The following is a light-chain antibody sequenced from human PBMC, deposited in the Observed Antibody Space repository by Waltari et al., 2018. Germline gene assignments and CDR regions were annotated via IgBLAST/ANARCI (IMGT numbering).Light chain of an antibody. CDR2: WAS. Sequence: DIVMTQSPDSLAVSLGVSATINCKSSESVVYSSNNKNYLAWYQQKPGQPPKLLIYWASTRESGVPDRFSGSGSGTDFTLTISSLQAEDVAVYYCQQYYSTPLTFGGGTKVEIK. J-gene: IGKJ4*01. V-gene: IGKV4-1*01. CDR1: ESVVYSSNNKNY. CDR3: QQYYSTPLT.